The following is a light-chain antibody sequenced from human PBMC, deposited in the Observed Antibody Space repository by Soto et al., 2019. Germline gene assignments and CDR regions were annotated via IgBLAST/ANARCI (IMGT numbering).Light chain of an antibody. J-gene: IGKJ4*01. CDR2: AAS. CDR1: QSISSY. Sequence: DIQMTQSPSSLSASVRDRVTITCRASQSISSYLNWYQQKPGKAPKLLIYAASSLQSGVPSRFSGSGSGTDFTLTISSLQPDDFATYYCQQSYSTPFTFGGGTKVEIK. V-gene: IGKV1-39*01. CDR3: QQSYSTPFT.